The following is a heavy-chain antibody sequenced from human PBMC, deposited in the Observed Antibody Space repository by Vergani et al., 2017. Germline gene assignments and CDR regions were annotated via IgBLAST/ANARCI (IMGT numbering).Heavy chain of an antibody. Sequence: QITLKESGPTLVKPTQTLTLTCTFSGFSLSTSGVGVGWIRQPPGKALEWLALIYWNDDKRYNPSLKSRLTITKDTSKNQVVLTKTNMDPVDTATYYCSHARHISGYNYSGRYYYYGMDVWGQGTTVVVSS. CDR2: IYWNDDK. CDR3: SHARHISGYNYSGRYYYYGMDV. CDR1: GFSLSTSGVG. J-gene: IGHJ6*02. D-gene: IGHD3-22*01. V-gene: IGHV2-5*01.